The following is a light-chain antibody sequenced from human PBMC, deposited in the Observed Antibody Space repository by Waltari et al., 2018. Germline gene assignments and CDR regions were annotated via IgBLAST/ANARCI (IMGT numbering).Light chain of an antibody. CDR1: QSITLY. V-gene: IGKV1-39*01. Sequence: DIQMTQSPSSLSASVGDQVTLTCRASQSITLYVDWYQQKPGKAPKLLIYAASTLQTGVPSRFSGSGSGTEFTVTISSVQSEDFATYYCQQSYKTPYTFGQGTKLEI. J-gene: IGKJ2*01. CDR2: AAS. CDR3: QQSYKTPYT.